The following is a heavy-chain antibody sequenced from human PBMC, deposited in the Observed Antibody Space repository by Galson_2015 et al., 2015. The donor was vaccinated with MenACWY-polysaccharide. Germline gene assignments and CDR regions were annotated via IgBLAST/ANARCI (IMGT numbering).Heavy chain of an antibody. CDR1: GSTFSSFD. V-gene: IGHV3-13*01. Sequence: SLRLSCAASGSTFSSFDMHWVRHVLGKGLEWVAAIGTGGDTYYSGSVKGRFTISRENAKNSLYLQMNSLRAGDTAVYYCAREFTGDGSSWYYWYFDLWGRGTLVTVFS. D-gene: IGHD6-13*01. CDR3: AREFTGDGSSWYYWYFDL. CDR2: IGTGGDT. J-gene: IGHJ2*01.